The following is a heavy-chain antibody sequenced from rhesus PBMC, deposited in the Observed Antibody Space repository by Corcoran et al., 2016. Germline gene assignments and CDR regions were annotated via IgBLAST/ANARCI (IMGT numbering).Heavy chain of an antibody. CDR3: TRYCTGSGCLLFDY. CDR1: GFTVSSYW. D-gene: IGHD2-21*01. Sequence: EVQLAESGGGLVQPGGSLRLSCAASGFTVSSYWMSWVRQAPGKGLEWLSAIYGSTMYYGDSGKCRFTVSRENAKNALYLQMNSLRAEDTAVYYCTRYCTGSGCLLFDYWGQGVLVTVSS. V-gene: IGHV3-11*01. J-gene: IGHJ4*01. CDR2: IYGSTM.